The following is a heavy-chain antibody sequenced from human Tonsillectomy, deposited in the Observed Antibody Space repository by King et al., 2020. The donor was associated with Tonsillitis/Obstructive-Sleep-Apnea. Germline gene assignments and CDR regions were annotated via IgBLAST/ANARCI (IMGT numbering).Heavy chain of an antibody. V-gene: IGHV3-7*02. CDR2: IKEDGSEK. Sequence: VQLVESGGGLVQPGGSLRLSCAASGFTFSRYWMGWVRQAPGKGLEWVANIKEDGSEKHYVDSVEGRFTISRDNAKNSLHLKMNSLRAEDTAVYYCASQYSTSTHYWGQGTLVTVSS. CDR3: ASQYSTSTHY. J-gene: IGHJ4*02. D-gene: IGHD2/OR15-2a*01. CDR1: GFTFSRYW.